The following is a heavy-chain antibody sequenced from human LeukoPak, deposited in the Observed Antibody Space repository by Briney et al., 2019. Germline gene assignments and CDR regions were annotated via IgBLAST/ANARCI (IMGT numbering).Heavy chain of an antibody. V-gene: IGHV3-53*01. CDR2: IYISGST. CDR3: ARYGTVTTDFDY. Sequence: GGSLRLSCAASGFTVSSNYMSWVRQAPGQGLEWVSIIYISGSTYYADSVKGRFTISRDNSKNTLYLQMDSLRVEDTAVYYCARYGTVTTDFDYWGQGTLVTVSS. CDR1: GFTVSSNY. D-gene: IGHD4-17*01. J-gene: IGHJ4*02.